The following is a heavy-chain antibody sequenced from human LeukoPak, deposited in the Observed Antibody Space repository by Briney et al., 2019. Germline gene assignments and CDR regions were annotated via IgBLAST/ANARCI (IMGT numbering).Heavy chain of an antibody. D-gene: IGHD3-3*01. CDR3: ARGGLRFLEWLLPDYYYYYMDV. J-gene: IGHJ6*03. CDR1: GGSLSGYY. Sequence: PSETLSLTCAVYGGSLSGYYWSWIRQPPGKGLEWIGEINHSGSTNYNPSLKSRVTISVDTSKNQFSLKLSSVTAADTAVYYCARGGLRFLEWLLPDYYYYYMDVWGKGTTVTVSS. CDR2: INHSGST. V-gene: IGHV4-34*01.